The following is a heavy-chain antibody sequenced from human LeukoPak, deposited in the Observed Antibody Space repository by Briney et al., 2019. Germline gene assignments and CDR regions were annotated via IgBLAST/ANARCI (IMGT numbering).Heavy chain of an antibody. V-gene: IGHV5-51*01. J-gene: IGHJ4*02. Sequence: GESLKISCKGSGYTFSSYWIAWVRQMPGKGLEWMGIIYPGDSGTTYSPSFQGQVTISADKSISTAYLQWSSLRASDTAIYYCARLLIAMTDYWGQGTLVTVSS. CDR1: GYTFSSYW. CDR2: IYPGDSGT. D-gene: IGHD5-18*01. CDR3: ARLLIAMTDY.